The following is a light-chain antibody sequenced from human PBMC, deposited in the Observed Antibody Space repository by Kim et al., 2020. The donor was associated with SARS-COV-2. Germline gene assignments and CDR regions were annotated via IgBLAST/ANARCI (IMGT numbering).Light chain of an antibody. CDR1: HSSNNS. J-gene: IGKJ4*01. CDR3: QQYNRYCT. Sequence: SADVGDRLTITARASHSSNNSLGCYQQTPRRATKLLIYDASSLESRLESRFSGSGARAEFPITISIVHPEYSVSYYWQQYNRYCTFGGGTKVDIK. V-gene: IGKV1-5*01. CDR2: DAS.